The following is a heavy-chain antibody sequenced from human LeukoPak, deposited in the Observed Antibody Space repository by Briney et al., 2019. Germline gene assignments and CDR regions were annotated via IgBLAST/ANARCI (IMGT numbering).Heavy chain of an antibody. CDR2: INHSGRT. J-gene: IGHJ6*03. CDR3: ARLSRPYIVVVPAAKSQGRYYYMDV. Sequence: PSETLSLTCAVYGGSFSGYYWSWIRQPPGKGLEWIGEINHSGRTNYNPSLKSRVTISVDTSKNQFSLKLSSVTAADTAVYYCARLSRPYIVVVPAAKSQGRYYYMDVWGKGTTVTVSS. CDR1: GGSFSGYY. D-gene: IGHD2-2*01. V-gene: IGHV4-34*01.